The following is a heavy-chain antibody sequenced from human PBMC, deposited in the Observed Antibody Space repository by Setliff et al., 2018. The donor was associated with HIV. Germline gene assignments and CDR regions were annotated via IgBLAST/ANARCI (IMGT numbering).Heavy chain of an antibody. CDR3: AREDKGYYGSGLG. J-gene: IGHJ4*02. CDR2: INPSGNIT. D-gene: IGHD3-10*01. Sequence: VKVSCKASGYTFTNYYIHWVRQAPGQGLEWMGIINPSGNITNYAQKLQGRVTMTKDTSTSTVYMEVRSLRSEDTAVYYCAREDKGYYGSGLGWAQGTLVTVSS. CDR1: GYTFTNYY. V-gene: IGHV1-46*01.